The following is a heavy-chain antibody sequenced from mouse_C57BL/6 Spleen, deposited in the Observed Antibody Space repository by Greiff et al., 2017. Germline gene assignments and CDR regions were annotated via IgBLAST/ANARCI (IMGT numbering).Heavy chain of an antibody. V-gene: IGHV2-5*01. J-gene: IGHJ4*01. Sequence: VQRVESGPGLVQPSQSLSITCTVSGFSLTSYGVHWVRQSPGKGLEWLGVLWRGGSTDYNAAFMSRLSITKDNSKSQVFFKMNSLQAADTAIYYCAKRDYAMDYWGQGTSVTVSS. CDR2: LWRGGST. CDR3: AKRDYAMDY. CDR1: GFSLTSYG.